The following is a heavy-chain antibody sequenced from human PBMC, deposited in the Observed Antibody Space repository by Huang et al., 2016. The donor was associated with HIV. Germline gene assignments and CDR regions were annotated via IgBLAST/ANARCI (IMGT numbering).Heavy chain of an antibody. CDR1: GFTFNSYA. V-gene: IGHV3-23*01. CDR2: ISGRCGNP. J-gene: IGHJ6*02. Sequence: EVQLLESGGGLVQPGGSLRLSCAASGFTFNSYAMSWVRQAPGKGLGWVSAISGRCGNPYYADSVKGRFTISRDNSKNTLFLQMSGLRAEDTAVYYCSRDDFWSGYSDYYGLDVWGQGTTVTVSS. D-gene: IGHD3-3*01. CDR3: SRDDFWSGYSDYYGLDV.